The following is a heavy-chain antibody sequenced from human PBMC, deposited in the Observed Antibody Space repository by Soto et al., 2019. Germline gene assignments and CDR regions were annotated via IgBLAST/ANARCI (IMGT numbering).Heavy chain of an antibody. CDR2: ISYGGYK. CDR3: ATVNGAFLSFFDT. J-gene: IGHJ4*02. V-gene: IGHV4-30-4*01. D-gene: IGHD2-8*01. Sequence: QVQLQESGPGLVKPSQTLSLSCTVSGDSITGGDVYWSWIRQSPGKALEWIAHISYGGYKFYNPSLKSRVTMSVDTSRNQVSLKLSSVTAADTAVYDCATVNGAFLSFFDTWGQGTLVAVSS. CDR1: GDSITGGDVY.